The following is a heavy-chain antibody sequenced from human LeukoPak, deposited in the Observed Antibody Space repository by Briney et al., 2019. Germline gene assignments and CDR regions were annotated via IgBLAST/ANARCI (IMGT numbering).Heavy chain of an antibody. J-gene: IGHJ4*02. D-gene: IGHD3-10*01. CDR2: NYDSGST. CDR1: GDSISSYY. V-gene: IGHV4-59*08. CDR3: ARHYGP. Sequence: PSETLSLNCTVSGDSISSYYWSWFRQPPGKGLEWIGYNYDSGSTNYNPSLKSRVTMAVDTSKNQFSLKLNSVTATDTAVYYCARHYGPWGQGTLVTVSS.